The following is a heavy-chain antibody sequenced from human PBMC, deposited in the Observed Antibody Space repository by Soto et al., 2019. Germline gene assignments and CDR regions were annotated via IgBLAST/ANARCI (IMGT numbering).Heavy chain of an antibody. CDR3: ARGSGSTFDY. V-gene: IGHV4-59*01. CDR1: GGSISGYY. Sequence: SETLSLTCTVSGGSISGYYGSWIRRPPGKGLEFIGNVYYSGNTNYNPSLKSRVTMSVDTSKNQLSLKLRSVTAADTAVYYCARGSGSTFDYWGQGTLVTVSS. CDR2: VYYSGNT. J-gene: IGHJ4*02. D-gene: IGHD3-10*01.